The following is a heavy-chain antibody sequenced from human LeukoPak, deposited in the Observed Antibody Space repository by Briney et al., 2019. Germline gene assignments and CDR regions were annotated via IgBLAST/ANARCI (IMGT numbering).Heavy chain of an antibody. CDR3: ARYPLSYSSNWHYYFDY. CDR2: ISTYNGNT. Sequence: GASVKVSCKASGYTFSSYGISWVRQAPGQGLEWMGGISTYNGNTNYAQKFQGRVTMTTDTSTSTAYMELRGLRSDDTAVYYCARYPLSYSSNWHYYFDYWGQGTLLTVSS. J-gene: IGHJ4*02. CDR1: GYTFSSYG. D-gene: IGHD6-13*01. V-gene: IGHV1-18*01.